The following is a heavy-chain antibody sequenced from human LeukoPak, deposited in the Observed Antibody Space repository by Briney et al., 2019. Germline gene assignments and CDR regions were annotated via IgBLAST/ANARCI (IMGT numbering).Heavy chain of an antibody. CDR2: ISAYNGNT. V-gene: IGHV1-18*04. D-gene: IGHD5-18*01. J-gene: IGHJ4*02. CDR1: GYTFTGYG. CDR3: ARSPGRGYSYGYAFWY. Sequence: ASVKVSCKASGYTFTGYGISWVRQAPGQGLEWMGWISAYNGNTNYAQKLQGRVTMTTDTSTSTAYMELRSLRSDDTAVYYCARSPGRGYSYGYAFWYWGQGTLVTVSS.